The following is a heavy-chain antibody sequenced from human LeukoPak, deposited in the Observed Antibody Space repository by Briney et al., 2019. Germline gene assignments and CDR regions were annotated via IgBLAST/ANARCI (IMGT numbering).Heavy chain of an antibody. CDR2: TYYRSKWSN. V-gene: IGHV6-1*01. J-gene: IGHJ5*02. CDR1: GERVSSNTAS. CDR3: ASDRDSDFEWGPYYP. Sequence: SQTLSLTCAISGERVSSNTASWNWFRQSPSRGLEWLGRTYYRSKWSNDYSPAVKGRITINADTSRNQLSLHLNSLTPEDTAVDFCASDRDSDFEWGPYYPWGQGTLVVVSS. D-gene: IGHD4-11*01.